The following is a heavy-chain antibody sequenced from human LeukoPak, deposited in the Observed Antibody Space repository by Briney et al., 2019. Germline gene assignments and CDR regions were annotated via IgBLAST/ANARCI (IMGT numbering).Heavy chain of an antibody. J-gene: IGHJ4*02. CDR1: GFTFSNYN. CDR2: ITRSSTYI. CDR3: ARDLHPRLTGYFDY. Sequence: PGGSLRLSCAASGFTFSNYNMNWVRQAPGKGLEWISSITRSSTYIYYADSVEGRFTVSRDNSKNTLYLEMRSLRAEDTAVYYCARDLHPRLTGYFDYWGQGTLVTVSS. D-gene: IGHD3-16*01. V-gene: IGHV3-21*04.